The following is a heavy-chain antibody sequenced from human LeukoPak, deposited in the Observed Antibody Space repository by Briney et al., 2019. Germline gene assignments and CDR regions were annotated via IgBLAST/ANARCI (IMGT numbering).Heavy chain of an antibody. Sequence: SETLSLTCTVSGGSISSYYWSWIRQPPGKGLEWIGYIYYSGSTNYNPSLKSRVTISVDTSKNQFSLQLSSVTAADTAVYYCARGLTYDFWSGYYSRDYFDYWGQGTLVTVSS. D-gene: IGHD3-3*01. CDR2: IYYSGST. J-gene: IGHJ4*02. CDR3: ARGLTYDFWSGYYSRDYFDY. CDR1: GGSISSYY. V-gene: IGHV4-59*12.